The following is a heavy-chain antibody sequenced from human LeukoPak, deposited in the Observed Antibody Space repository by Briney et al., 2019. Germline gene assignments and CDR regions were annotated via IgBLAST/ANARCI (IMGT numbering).Heavy chain of an antibody. J-gene: IGHJ4*02. CDR2: INKDGTKT. CDR3: ARAIEAALDY. D-gene: IGHD6-13*01. V-gene: IGHV3-7*01. CDR1: GFNFSDYW. Sequence: GGSLRLSGEVSGFNFSDYWMTWVRQAPGKGLQWVATINKDGTKTNYVDSLRGRFTLSRDNAKNSLFLQMNRLRAEDTAVYFCARAIEAALDYWGQGTLVSVSS.